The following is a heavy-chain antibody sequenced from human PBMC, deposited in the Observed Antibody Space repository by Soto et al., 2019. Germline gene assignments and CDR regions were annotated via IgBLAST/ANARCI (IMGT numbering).Heavy chain of an antibody. V-gene: IGHV4-61*01. Sequence: QVQLQESGPGLVKPSETLSLTCTVSGVSVSSGSYYWSWIRQPPGKGLEWIGYTYYSGSTNYNPASKRRVTISVDTSKTQFSLKLSSVTAADTAVYYCARGSGPNDAFDIWGQGTMVTVSS. D-gene: IGHD2-15*01. CDR3: ARGSGPNDAFDI. CDR1: GVSVSSGSYY. CDR2: TYYSGST. J-gene: IGHJ3*02.